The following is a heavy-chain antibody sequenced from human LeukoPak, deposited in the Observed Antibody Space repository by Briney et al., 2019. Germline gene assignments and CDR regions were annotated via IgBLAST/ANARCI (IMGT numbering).Heavy chain of an antibody. CDR1: GFTFSAYT. V-gene: IGHV3-23*01. Sequence: PGGSLRLSCAASGFTFSAYTMSWVRQAPGKGLEWVSAISDIGGSAYYAHSVKGWFIISRDNSNNTVYVQMNSLRGEDTGVYYCAKGYVTTANFDYWGQGTLVTVSS. CDR3: AKGYVTTANFDY. CDR2: ISDIGGSA. J-gene: IGHJ4*02. D-gene: IGHD4-11*01.